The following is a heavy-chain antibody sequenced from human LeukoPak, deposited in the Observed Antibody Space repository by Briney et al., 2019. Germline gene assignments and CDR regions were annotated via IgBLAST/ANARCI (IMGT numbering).Heavy chain of an antibody. J-gene: IGHJ6*03. CDR1: GGSISSSSYY. V-gene: IGHV4-39*01. CDR2: IYYSGST. Sequence: ASETLSLTCTVSGGSISSSSYYWGWIRQPPGKGLEWIGSIYYSGSTYYNPSLKSRVTISVDTSKNQFSLTLSSVTAADTAVYYCARLRDYDFWSGRRAGYYYMDVWGKGTTVTVSS. D-gene: IGHD3-3*01. CDR3: ARLRDYDFWSGRRAGYYYMDV.